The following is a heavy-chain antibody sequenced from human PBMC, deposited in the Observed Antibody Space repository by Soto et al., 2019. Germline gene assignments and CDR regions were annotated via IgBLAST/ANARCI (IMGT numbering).Heavy chain of an antibody. V-gene: IGHV4-34*01. Sequence: LSLPCAVVGDSLRGQSWNWIRQSPGKGLEWIGELDQSGGTNYNPSLKSRAIISDDTSKNQFSLTLTSVTAADTAVYYCAREDSYGWSGESLDFWGQGTTVTVSS. CDR2: LDQSGGT. CDR1: GDSLRGQS. J-gene: IGHJ6*02. D-gene: IGHD6-19*01. CDR3: AREDSYGWSGESLDF.